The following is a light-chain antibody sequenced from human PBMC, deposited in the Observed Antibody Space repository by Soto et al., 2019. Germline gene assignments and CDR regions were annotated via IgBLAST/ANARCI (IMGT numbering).Light chain of an antibody. CDR2: DVS. CDR3: SSYTRRKTVI. CDR1: SSDVGAYNY. Sequence: QSALTQSASVSGSPGQSITISCTGTSSDVGAYNYVSWHQQHPGKAPKLMIFDVSNRPSGVPNRFSGSKSGDTAALTISGLQAEDEADYYCSSYTRRKTVIFGGGTKLTVL. V-gene: IGLV2-14*03. J-gene: IGLJ2*01.